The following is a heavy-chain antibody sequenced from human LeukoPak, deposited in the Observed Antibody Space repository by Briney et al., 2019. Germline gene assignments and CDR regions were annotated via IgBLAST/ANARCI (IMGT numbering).Heavy chain of an antibody. Sequence: GGSLRLSCAASGFTFSSYSMNWVRQAPGKGLEWVSSISSSSSYIYYADSVKGRFTISRDNAKNSLYLQMNSLRAEDTAVYYCAGDPTMIVVFDAFDIWGQGTMVTVSS. J-gene: IGHJ3*02. V-gene: IGHV3-21*01. CDR2: ISSSSSYI. CDR3: AGDPTMIVVFDAFDI. D-gene: IGHD3-22*01. CDR1: GFTFSSYS.